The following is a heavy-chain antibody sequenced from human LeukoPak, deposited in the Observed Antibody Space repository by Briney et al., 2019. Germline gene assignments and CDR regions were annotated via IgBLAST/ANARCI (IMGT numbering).Heavy chain of an antibody. CDR1: GYTFTGYY. CDR2: INPNSGGT. CDR3: ARSAIFGVVIDY. Sequence: ASVKVSCKASGYTFTGYYMLWVRQAPGQGLEWMGWINPNSGGTNYAQKFQGRVTMSRDTSISTAYMELSRLRSDDTAVYYCARSAIFGVVIDYWGQGTLVTVSS. J-gene: IGHJ4*02. D-gene: IGHD3-3*01. V-gene: IGHV1-2*02.